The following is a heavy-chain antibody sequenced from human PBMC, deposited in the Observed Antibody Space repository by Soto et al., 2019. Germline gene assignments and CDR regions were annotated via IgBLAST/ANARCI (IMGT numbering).Heavy chain of an antibody. Sequence: SETLSLTCTVSGGSISSSSYYWGWIRQPPGKGLEWIGSIYYSGSTYYNPSLKSRVTISVDTSKNQFSLKLSSVAAADTAVYYCARGRYYYGWFDPWGQGTLVTVSS. J-gene: IGHJ5*02. D-gene: IGHD3-10*01. CDR1: GGSISSSSYY. V-gene: IGHV4-39*01. CDR3: ARGRYYYGWFDP. CDR2: IYYSGST.